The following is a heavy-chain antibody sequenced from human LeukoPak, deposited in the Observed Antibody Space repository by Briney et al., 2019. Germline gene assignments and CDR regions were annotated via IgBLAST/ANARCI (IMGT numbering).Heavy chain of an antibody. CDR1: GFTVSSNY. CDR2: INSDGSST. V-gene: IGHV3-74*01. J-gene: IGHJ4*02. CDR3: ARSYEAY. D-gene: IGHD2-8*01. Sequence: PGGSLRLSCAASGFTVSSNYMSWVRQAPGKGLEWVSRINSDGSSTSYADSVKGRFTISRDNAKNTLYLQMNSLRAEDTAVYYCARSYEAYWGQGTLVTVSS.